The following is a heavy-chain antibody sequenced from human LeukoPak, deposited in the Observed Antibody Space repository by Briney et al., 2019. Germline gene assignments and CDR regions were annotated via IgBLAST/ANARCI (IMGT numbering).Heavy chain of an antibody. V-gene: IGHV3-23*01. Sequence: GGSLRLSCVVSGITLSNYGMSWVRQAPGKGLEWVSGISERGGSTNYANSVKGRFIISRDTSKNTVYLQMNSLRVEDTAVYFCAKRGIVIRAVIIIGFHKEAYYFDYWGQGILVTVSS. J-gene: IGHJ4*02. CDR1: GITLSNYG. CDR3: AKRGIVIRAVIIIGFHKEAYYFDY. D-gene: IGHD3-10*01. CDR2: ISERGGST.